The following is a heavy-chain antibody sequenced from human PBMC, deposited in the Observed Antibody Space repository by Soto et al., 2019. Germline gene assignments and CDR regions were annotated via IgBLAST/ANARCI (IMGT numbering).Heavy chain of an antibody. CDR3: AHSNVEVVGGSTNIFDY. Sequence: QITLKESGPTLVKPTQTLTLTCTFSGFSLSTGGVGVGWIRQPPGKALEWLALIYWDDDKRYRTSLQNRLTITADTSYNQVVLSMSNMGPDDTATYYCAHSNVEVVGGSTNIFDYWGQGALVTVSS. CDR1: GFSLSTGGVG. J-gene: IGHJ4*02. D-gene: IGHD2-15*01. CDR2: IYWDDDK. V-gene: IGHV2-5*02.